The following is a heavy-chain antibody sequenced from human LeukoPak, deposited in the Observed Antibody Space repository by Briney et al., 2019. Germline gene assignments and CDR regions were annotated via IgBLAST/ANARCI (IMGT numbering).Heavy chain of an antibody. CDR1: GASINNNF. Sequence: PSETLSLTCTVSGASINNNFWTWIRQPPGKGLEWIGYIYSSGSANYNPSLKSRVTISGDTSKNQISLKLTSVTAADTAVYFCARDLRAKYWGQGTLVFVSS. CDR3: ARDLRAKY. D-gene: IGHD3-3*01. V-gene: IGHV4-59*08. J-gene: IGHJ1*01. CDR2: IYSSGSA.